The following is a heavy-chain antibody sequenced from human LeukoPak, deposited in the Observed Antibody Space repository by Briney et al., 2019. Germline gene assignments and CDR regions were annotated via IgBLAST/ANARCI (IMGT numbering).Heavy chain of an antibody. D-gene: IGHD5-18*01. CDR2: ISSTSATI. Sequence: GGSLRLSCAASGFSFSNFGINWVRQAPGKGLEWISRISSTSATIHYADSVKGRFTISRDNAKNSVFLQMSSLGDEDTAVYYCLRGYSYGSDAFDFWGRGTLVTVS. J-gene: IGHJ3*01. CDR3: LRGYSYGSDAFDF. CDR1: GFSFSNFG. V-gene: IGHV3-48*02.